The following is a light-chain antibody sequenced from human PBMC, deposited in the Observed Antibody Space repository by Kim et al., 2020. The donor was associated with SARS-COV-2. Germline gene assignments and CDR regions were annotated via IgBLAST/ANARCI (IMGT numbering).Light chain of an antibody. CDR3: QAWDSSTYV. CDR1: KLGDKY. Sequence: SYELTQPPSVSVSPGQTASITCSGDKLGDKYACWYQQKPGQSPVLVIYQDNKRPSGIPERFSGSNSGNTATLTISGTHAMDEADYYCQAWDSSTYVFGTWTKVTVL. CDR2: QDN. V-gene: IGLV3-1*01. J-gene: IGLJ1*01.